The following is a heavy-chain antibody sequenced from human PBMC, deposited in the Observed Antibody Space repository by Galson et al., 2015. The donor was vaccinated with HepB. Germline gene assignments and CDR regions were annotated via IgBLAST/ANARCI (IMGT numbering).Heavy chain of an antibody. V-gene: IGHV3-33*01. CDR3: ARSGTFGETHYGGNFHDAFDI. CDR1: GFTFSSYG. D-gene: IGHD4-23*01. J-gene: IGHJ3*02. Sequence: SLRLSCAASGFTFSSYGMHWVRQAPGKGLEWVAVIWYDGSNKYYADSVKGRFTISRDNSKNTLYLQMNSLRAEDTAVYYCARSGTFGETHYGGNFHDAFDIWGQGTMVTVSS. CDR2: IWYDGSNK.